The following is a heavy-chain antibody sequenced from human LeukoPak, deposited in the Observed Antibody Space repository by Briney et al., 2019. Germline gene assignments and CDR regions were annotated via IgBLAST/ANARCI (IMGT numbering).Heavy chain of an antibody. CDR2: INPSGGST. J-gene: IGHJ4*02. V-gene: IGHV1-46*01. CDR1: GYTFTSYY. CDR3: ARDHSSGWYVSDY. D-gene: IGHD6-19*01. Sequence: ASVKLSCKASGYTFTSYYMRWVRQAPGQGLEWMGIINPSGGSTSYAQKFQGRVTMTRDTSTSTVYMELSSLRSEDTAVYYCARDHSSGWYVSDYWGQGTLVTVSS.